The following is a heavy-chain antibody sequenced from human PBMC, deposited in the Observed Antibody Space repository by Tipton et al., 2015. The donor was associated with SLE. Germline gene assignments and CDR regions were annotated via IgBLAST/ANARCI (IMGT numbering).Heavy chain of an antibody. V-gene: IGHV4-34*01. CDR3: ARAPGRRSDI. D-gene: IGHD2-15*01. CDR1: GGSFSGYY. J-gene: IGHJ3*02. CDR2: INHSGST. Sequence: GSLRLSCAVYGGSFSGYYWSWIRQPPGKGLEWIGEINHSGSTIYNPSLKSRVTISVDTSKNQFSLKLSSVTAADTAVYYCARAPGRRSDIWGQGTMVTVSS.